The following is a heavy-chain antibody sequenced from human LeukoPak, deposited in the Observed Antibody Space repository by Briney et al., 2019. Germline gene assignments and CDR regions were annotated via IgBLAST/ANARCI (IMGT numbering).Heavy chain of an antibody. Sequence: GASVKVSCKASGYTFTSYDINWVRQAPGQGLEWMGWINPNRGGTKYAQKFQGRVTMTRDTSISTAYMELSRLRSDDTAVYYCARARVYILTGYLYGMDVWGQGTTVTVSS. J-gene: IGHJ6*02. CDR3: ARARVYILTGYLYGMDV. CDR2: INPNRGGT. V-gene: IGHV1-2*02. CDR1: GYTFTSYD. D-gene: IGHD3-9*01.